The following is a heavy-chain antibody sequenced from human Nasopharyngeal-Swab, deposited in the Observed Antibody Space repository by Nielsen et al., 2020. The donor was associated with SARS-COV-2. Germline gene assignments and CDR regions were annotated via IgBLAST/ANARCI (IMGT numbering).Heavy chain of an antibody. CDR2: IKQDGSEK. D-gene: IGHD6-13*01. Sequence: GESLKISCAASGFTFSSYWMSWVRPAPGKGLEWVANIKQDGSEKYYVDSVKGRFTISRDNAKNSLYLQMNSLRAEDTAVYYCARDILGIAAAGGHYYYYYGMDVWGQGTTVTVSS. V-gene: IGHV3-7*01. CDR1: GFTFSSYW. J-gene: IGHJ6*02. CDR3: ARDILGIAAAGGHYYYYYGMDV.